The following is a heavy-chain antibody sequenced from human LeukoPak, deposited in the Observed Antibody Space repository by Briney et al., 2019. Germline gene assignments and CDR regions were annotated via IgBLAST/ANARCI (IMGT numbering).Heavy chain of an antibody. CDR3: VKGSTDTADAGDFES. CDR2: IRGSGFKT. D-gene: IGHD3-9*01. V-gene: IGHV3-23*01. CDR1: GFTIGNFA. Sequence: PGGSLRLSCEASGFTIGNFAMRWVRQAPGRGLEWASSIRGSGFKTFYSDSVRGRFTIARDTSKNNLFLQLNSLRAEDTALYYCVKGSTDTADAGDFESWGLGTLVTVSS. J-gene: IGHJ1*01.